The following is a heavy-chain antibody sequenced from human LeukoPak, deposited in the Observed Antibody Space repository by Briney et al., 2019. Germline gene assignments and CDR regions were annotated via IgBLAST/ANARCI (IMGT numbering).Heavy chain of an antibody. V-gene: IGHV3-15*07. D-gene: IGHD3-22*01. Sequence: GGSLRLSCTASGFTVSDSYMNWVRQAPGKGLEWVGRIKNKTDGGTTDYAAPVKGRFTISRDDSKNTLYLQMNSLKTEDTAVYYCSTTYYYDSSEGYWGQGTLVTVSS. CDR1: GFTVSDSY. CDR3: STTYYYDSSEGY. CDR2: IKNKTDGGTT. J-gene: IGHJ4*02.